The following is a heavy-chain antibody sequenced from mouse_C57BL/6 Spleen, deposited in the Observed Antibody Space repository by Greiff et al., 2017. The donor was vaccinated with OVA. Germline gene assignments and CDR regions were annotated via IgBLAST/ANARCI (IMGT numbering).Heavy chain of an antibody. Sequence: QVQLKQSGAELVRPGASVTLSCKASGYTFTDYEMHWVKQTPVHGLEWIGAIDPETGGTAYNQKFKGKAILTADKSSSTAYMELRSLTSEDSAVYYWTRRTSTMVNSWLAYWGQGTRVTVSA. D-gene: IGHD2-2*01. V-gene: IGHV1-15*01. CDR3: TRRTSTMVNSWLAY. CDR1: GYTFTDYE. CDR2: IDPETGGT. J-gene: IGHJ3*01.